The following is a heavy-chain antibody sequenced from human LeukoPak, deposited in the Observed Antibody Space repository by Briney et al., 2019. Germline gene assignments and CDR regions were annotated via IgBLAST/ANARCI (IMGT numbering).Heavy chain of an antibody. V-gene: IGHV5-10-1*01. J-gene: IGHJ4*02. D-gene: IGHD1-14*01. CDR2: IHPRYSST. Sequence: GESLKIPWTSSGYTFTDHWISWVRRRPRKGLEWMGRIHPRYSSTPYIPYLQGHVTISTDTSISTAYLRWSSLKASDTAIYYCARNTGGALSLWGQGTLVTVSS. CDR3: ARNTGGALSL. CDR1: GYTFTDHW.